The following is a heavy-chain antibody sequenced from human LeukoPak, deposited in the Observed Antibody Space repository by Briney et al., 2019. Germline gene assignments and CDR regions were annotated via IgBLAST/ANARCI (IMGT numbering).Heavy chain of an antibody. Sequence: SETLSLTCTVSGGSISSYYWSWIRQPAGKGLEWIGRIYTSGSTNYNPSLKSRVTMSVDTSKNQFSLKLSSVTAADTAVYYCARVVGIAAAATGDYYNYYGMDVWGQGTTITVSS. CDR2: IYTSGST. V-gene: IGHV4-4*07. CDR1: GGSISSYY. CDR3: ARVVGIAAAATGDYYNYYGMDV. J-gene: IGHJ6*02. D-gene: IGHD6-13*01.